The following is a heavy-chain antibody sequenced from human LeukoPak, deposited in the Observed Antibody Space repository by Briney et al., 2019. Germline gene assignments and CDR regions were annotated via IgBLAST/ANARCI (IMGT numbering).Heavy chain of an antibody. D-gene: IGHD3-3*01. J-gene: IGHJ4*02. Sequence: GGSLRLSCAASGFAFSSYAMNWVRQAPGKGLEWVSAISGSGSSTYYADSVKGRFTISRDNSKNTQYLQMNSLRAEDTAVYYCAKDRSYDFWSGCSGVGDYWGQGTLVTVSS. V-gene: IGHV3-23*01. CDR3: AKDRSYDFWSGCSGVGDY. CDR1: GFAFSSYA. CDR2: ISGSGSST.